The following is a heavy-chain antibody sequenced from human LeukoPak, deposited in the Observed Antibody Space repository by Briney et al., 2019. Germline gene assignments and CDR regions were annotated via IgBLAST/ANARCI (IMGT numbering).Heavy chain of an antibody. CDR3: ARSGHVRQWLVDY. Sequence: ASVRVSCKASGYTFTSYGISGVRQAPGQGLEWRGWISAYNGNTNYAQTLQGRVTMTTDTSTSTAYMELRSLRSDDTAVYYCARSGHVRQWLVDYWGQGTLVTVSS. CDR2: ISAYNGNT. J-gene: IGHJ4*02. D-gene: IGHD6-19*01. V-gene: IGHV1-18*04. CDR1: GYTFTSYG.